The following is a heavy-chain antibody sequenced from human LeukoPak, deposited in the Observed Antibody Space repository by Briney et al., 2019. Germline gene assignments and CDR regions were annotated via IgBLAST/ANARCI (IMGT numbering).Heavy chain of an antibody. D-gene: IGHD6-13*01. Sequence: GGSLRLSCAASGFIFSSYGMHWVRQAPGKGLEWVAAISYDGSNKYYADSVKGRFTISRDNSKNTLYLQMNSLRAEDTAVYFCARVQYSSNLYGMDVWGQGTTVTVSS. CDR1: GFIFSSYG. CDR2: ISYDGSNK. CDR3: ARVQYSSNLYGMDV. J-gene: IGHJ6*02. V-gene: IGHV3-30*03.